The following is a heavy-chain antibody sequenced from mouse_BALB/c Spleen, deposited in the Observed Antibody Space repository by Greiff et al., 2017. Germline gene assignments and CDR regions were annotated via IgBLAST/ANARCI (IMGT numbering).Heavy chain of an antibody. CDR3: AREGRDEYFDV. CDR2: ISYDGSN. Sequence: EVKLVESGPGLVKPSQSLSLTCSVTGYSITSGYYWNWIRQFPGNKLEWMGYISYDGSNNYNPSLKNRISITRDTSKNQFFLKLNSVTTEDTATYYCAREGRDEYFDVWGAGTTVTVSS. V-gene: IGHV3-6*02. CDR1: GYSITSGYY. D-gene: IGHD3-3*01. J-gene: IGHJ1*01.